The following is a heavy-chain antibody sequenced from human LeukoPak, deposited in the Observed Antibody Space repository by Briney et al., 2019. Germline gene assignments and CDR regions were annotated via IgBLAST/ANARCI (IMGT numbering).Heavy chain of an antibody. CDR1: GGSISSSSYY. CDR3: ARRAFYGDPYYFDY. Sequence: SETLSLTCTVSGGSISSSSYYWGWIRQPPGKGLEWIGSIYYSGSTYYNPSPKSRVTISVDTSKNQFSLKLSSVTAADTAVYYCARRAFYGDPYYFDYWGQGTLVTVSS. J-gene: IGHJ4*02. D-gene: IGHD4-17*01. V-gene: IGHV4-39*07. CDR2: IYYSGST.